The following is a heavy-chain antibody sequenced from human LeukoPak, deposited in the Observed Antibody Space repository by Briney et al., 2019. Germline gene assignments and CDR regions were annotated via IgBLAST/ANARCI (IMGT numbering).Heavy chain of an antibody. CDR3: ARGGLTIAEATTSWYLDY. J-gene: IGHJ4*02. CDR2: IWYDGSNE. V-gene: IGHV3-33*01. CDR1: GFTFSTYG. Sequence: TGGSLRLSCAASGFTFSTYGMHWVRQAQGKGLEWVALIWYDGSNENYADSVKGRFTISRDNSRNTLYLQMNSLRGEDTAVYYCARGGLTIAEATTSWYLDYWGQGTLVTVSP. D-gene: IGHD1-26*01.